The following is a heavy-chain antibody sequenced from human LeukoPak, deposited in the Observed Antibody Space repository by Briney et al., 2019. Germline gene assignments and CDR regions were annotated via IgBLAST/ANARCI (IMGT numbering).Heavy chain of an antibody. CDR3: AKKAGAVVWVSYRYLDY. J-gene: IGHJ4*02. D-gene: IGHD3-16*02. CDR2: ISSSGSTI. Sequence: PGGSLRLSCAASGFTFSDYYMSWIRQAPGKGLEWVSYISSSGSTIYYADSVKGRSTISRDNAKNSLYLQMNSLRAENTAVYYGAKKAGAVVWVSYRYLDYWGERTLGSVSS. V-gene: IGHV3-11*01. CDR1: GFTFSDYY.